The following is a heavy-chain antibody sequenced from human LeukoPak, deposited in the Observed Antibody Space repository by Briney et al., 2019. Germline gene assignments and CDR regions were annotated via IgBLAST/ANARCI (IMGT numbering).Heavy chain of an antibody. D-gene: IGHD3-3*01. Sequence: GGSLRLSCAASGFTFSSYSMNWVRQAPGKGLEWVSSISSSSSYIYYADSVKGRFTISRDYAKNSLYLQMNSLRAEDTAVYYCARVGGDDFWSGHKYIEDWFDPWGQGTLVTVSS. V-gene: IGHV3-21*01. CDR2: ISSSSSYI. CDR3: ARVGGDDFWSGHKYIEDWFDP. J-gene: IGHJ5*02. CDR1: GFTFSSYS.